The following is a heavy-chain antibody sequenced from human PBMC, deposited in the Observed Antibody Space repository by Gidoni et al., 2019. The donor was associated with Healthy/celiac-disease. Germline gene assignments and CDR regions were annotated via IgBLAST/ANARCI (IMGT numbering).Heavy chain of an antibody. CDR1: GFTFSSYA. CDR2: ISYDGSNK. J-gene: IGHJ5*02. V-gene: IGHV3-30*01. Sequence: QVQLVESGGGVVQPGRSLRLSCAASGFTFSSYAMHWVRQAPGKGLEWVAVISYDGSNKYYADSVKGRFTISRDNSKNTLYLQMNSLRAEDTAVYYCARGGVTAKSWFDPWGQGTLVTVSS. CDR3: ARGGVTAKSWFDP. D-gene: IGHD4-4*01.